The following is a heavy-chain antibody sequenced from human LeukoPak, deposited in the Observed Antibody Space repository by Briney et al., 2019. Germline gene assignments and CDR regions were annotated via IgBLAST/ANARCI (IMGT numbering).Heavy chain of an antibody. CDR2: MYHSGST. J-gene: IGHJ4*02. CDR3: SRYYNDRSPY. CDR1: GYSISSGHY. Sequence: SETLSLTCTVSGYSISSGHYWGWIRQPPGKGLEWIGSMYHSGSTYYNPPLKSRVTISVDTSKNQFSLKLSSVTAADTAVYFCSRYYNDRSPYWGQGTLVTVSS. D-gene: IGHD3-22*01. V-gene: IGHV4-38-2*02.